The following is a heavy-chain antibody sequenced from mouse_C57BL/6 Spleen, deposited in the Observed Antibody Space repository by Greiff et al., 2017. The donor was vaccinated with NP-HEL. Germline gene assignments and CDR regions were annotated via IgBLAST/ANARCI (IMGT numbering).Heavy chain of an antibody. Sequence: QVQLKESGAELAKPGASVKLSCKASGYTFTSYWMHWVKQRPGQGLEWIGYINPSSGYTKYNQKFKDKATLTADKSSSTAYMRLSSLTYEDSAVYYCAKDYGSSPHAMDYWGQGTSVTVSS. V-gene: IGHV1-7*01. CDR2: INPSSGYT. J-gene: IGHJ4*01. D-gene: IGHD1-1*01. CDR1: GYTFTSYW. CDR3: AKDYGSSPHAMDY.